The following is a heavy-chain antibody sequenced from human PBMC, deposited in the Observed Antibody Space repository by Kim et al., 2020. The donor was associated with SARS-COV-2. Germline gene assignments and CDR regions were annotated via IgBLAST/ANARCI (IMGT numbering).Heavy chain of an antibody. CDR1: GFTFSTYS. CDR2: ITYNGGAK. J-gene: IGHJ4*02. V-gene: IGHV3-64*03. D-gene: IGHD2-2*01. CDR3: VRRGVPARADYFDY. Sequence: GGSLRLSCSASGFTFSTYSMYWVRQAPGKGLEYVSGITYNGGAKYSTDSVKGRFTITRDNSKYTLYVQMSILRTEDTAVYYCVRRGVPARADYFDYGGLG.